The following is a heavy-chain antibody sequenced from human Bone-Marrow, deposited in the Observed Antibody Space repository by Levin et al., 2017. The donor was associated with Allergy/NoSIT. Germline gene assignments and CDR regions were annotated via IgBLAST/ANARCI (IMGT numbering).Heavy chain of an antibody. V-gene: IGHV3-72*01. D-gene: IGHD3-10*01. CDR1: GFTLSDYY. J-gene: IGHJ6*03. CDR3: VKTNGAPPEFYPYMHV. CDR2: TRNKARSYTT. Sequence: HAGGSLRLSCAGSGFTLSDYYMDWVRQAPGKGLEWVGRTRNKARSYTTEYAASVKGRFSVSRDDSKNSLCLQMNSLRAEDTAVYYCVKTNGAPPEFYPYMHVWGRGTTVTVAS.